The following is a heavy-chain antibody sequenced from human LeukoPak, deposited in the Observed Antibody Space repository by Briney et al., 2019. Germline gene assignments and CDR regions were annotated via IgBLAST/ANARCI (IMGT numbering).Heavy chain of an antibody. CDR3: ATDRWEGVH. D-gene: IGHD1-26*01. V-gene: IGHV3-30*07. J-gene: IGHJ4*02. Sequence: DSVKGRFTISRDNSKNTLYLQMNSLKIEDTAVYYCATDRWEGVHWGQGTLVTVSS.